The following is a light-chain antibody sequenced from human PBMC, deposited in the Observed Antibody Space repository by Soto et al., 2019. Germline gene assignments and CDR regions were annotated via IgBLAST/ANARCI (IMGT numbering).Light chain of an antibody. J-gene: IGKJ4*01. Sequence: IVLTQSPGTLSLSPGERATLSCRASQSVSSNLAWYQQKPGQAPRLLIYGASTRATDVPDRFSGSGSGADFTLTISRLEPEDFAVYYCQQFSSYPLTFGGGTEVDIK. V-gene: IGKV3-20*01. CDR2: GAS. CDR3: QQFSSYPLT. CDR1: QSVSSN.